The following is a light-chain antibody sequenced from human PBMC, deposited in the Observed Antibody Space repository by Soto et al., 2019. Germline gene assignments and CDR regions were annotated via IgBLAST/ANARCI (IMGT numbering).Light chain of an antibody. CDR3: SSYTGRGTLLYV. CDR1: SSDVGGYNY. CDR2: DVS. J-gene: IGLJ1*01. Sequence: QSVLTQPASVSGSPGQSITISCTGTSSDVGGYNYVSWYQQHPGKAPKLMIYDVSNRPSGVSNRFSGSKSGNTAPLTISGLRAEDGVIFSSSSYTGRGTLLYVLETG. V-gene: IGLV2-14*01.